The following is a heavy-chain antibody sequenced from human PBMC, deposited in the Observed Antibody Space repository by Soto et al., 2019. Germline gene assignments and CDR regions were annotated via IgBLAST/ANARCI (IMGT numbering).Heavy chain of an antibody. Sequence: PGGSLRLSCAASGFTFSSYAMSWVRQAPGKGLEWVSTISDSGGTSYYADSVKGRFTISRDNSKNTLYLQMNSLRAEDTAVYYCAKDRYSRGWWRYLDYSGQGSLVIVSS. CDR1: GFTFSSYA. CDR2: ISDSGGTS. V-gene: IGHV3-23*01. J-gene: IGHJ4*02. CDR3: AKDRYSRGWWRYLDY. D-gene: IGHD6-19*01.